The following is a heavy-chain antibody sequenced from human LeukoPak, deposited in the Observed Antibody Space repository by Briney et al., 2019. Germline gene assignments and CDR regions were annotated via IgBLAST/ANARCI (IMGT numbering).Heavy chain of an antibody. CDR1: GGTFSSYA. D-gene: IGHD6-19*01. CDR2: IIPILGIA. CDR3: ASRIAVAGIDY. Sequence: SVKVSCKASGGTFSSYAISWVRQAPGQGLEWMGRIIPILGIANYAQKFQGRVTITADKSTSTAYMELSSLRSEDTAVYYCASRIAVAGIDYWGQGTLVTVSS. V-gene: IGHV1-69*04. J-gene: IGHJ4*02.